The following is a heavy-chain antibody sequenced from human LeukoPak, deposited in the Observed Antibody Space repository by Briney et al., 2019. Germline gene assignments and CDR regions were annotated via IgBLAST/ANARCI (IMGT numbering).Heavy chain of an antibody. CDR2: MNPNSGNT. V-gene: IGHV1-8*03. J-gene: IGHJ6*03. D-gene: IGHD2-15*01. CDR3: ARGGRRKVVVVVAATLDYYYYMDV. Sequence: GASVKVSCKASGYTFTSYDINWVRQATGQGLEWMGWMNPNSGNTGYAQKFQGRVTITRNTSISTAYMELSSLRSEDTAVYYCARGGRRKVVVVVAATLDYYYYMDVWGKGTTVTVSS. CDR1: GYTFTSYD.